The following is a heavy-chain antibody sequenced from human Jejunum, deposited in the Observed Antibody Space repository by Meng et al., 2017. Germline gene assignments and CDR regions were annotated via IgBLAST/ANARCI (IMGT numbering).Heavy chain of an antibody. Sequence: QLPQGDPGLSRPSETLSSNCACYDVSSIGFYLSWIRQPPGKGLEWIGEIHPSGSTDYTPSLKSRLTISLDTSKNQFSLSLNSATAADTGIYYCTRGTDRAKSGDYWGQGTLVTVSS. D-gene: IGHD1-14*01. J-gene: IGHJ4*02. CDR3: TRGTDRAKSGDY. CDR2: IHPSGST. CDR1: DVSSIGFY. V-gene: IGHV4-34*01.